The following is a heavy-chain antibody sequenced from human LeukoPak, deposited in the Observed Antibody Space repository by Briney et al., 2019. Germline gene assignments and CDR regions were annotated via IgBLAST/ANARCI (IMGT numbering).Heavy chain of an antibody. J-gene: IGHJ3*02. CDR1: GFTVSSNY. CDR3: ARGRYGDYVDAFDI. V-gene: IGHV3-53*01. D-gene: IGHD4-17*01. Sequence: GGSLRLSCAASGFTVSSNYMSWVRQAPGKGLEWVSVIYSGGSTYYADSVKGRFTISRDNSKNTLYLQMNSLRAEDTAVYYCARGRYGDYVDAFDIWGQGTMVTVSS. CDR2: IYSGGST.